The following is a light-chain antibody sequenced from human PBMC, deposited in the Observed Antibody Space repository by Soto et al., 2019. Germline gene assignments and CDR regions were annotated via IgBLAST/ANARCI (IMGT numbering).Light chain of an antibody. Sequence: DIGLTQSPCTLSLSTGARAILSCRASQSVSSTDLAWYQQKPGQAPRLLIYGASSRATGIPERFSGSVSETDFTLSISRLEPEDFAVYYCQHYGNSPLTFGQGTRLEIK. CDR2: GAS. J-gene: IGKJ5*01. V-gene: IGKV3-20*01. CDR1: QSVSSTD. CDR3: QHYGNSPLT.